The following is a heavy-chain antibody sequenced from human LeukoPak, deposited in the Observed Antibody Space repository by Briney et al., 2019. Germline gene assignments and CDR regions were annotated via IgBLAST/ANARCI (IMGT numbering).Heavy chain of an antibody. CDR1: GGSIGSYY. J-gene: IGHJ5*02. Sequence: PSETLSLTCTVSGGSIGSYYWSWIRQPPGKGLEWIGHISYSGSTNYTPSLKCRVTISVDTSKIQFSRELSSVTAADTAVYYCARGGSGYALNWFDPWGQGTLVTVSS. CDR3: ARGGSGYALNWFDP. CDR2: ISYSGST. D-gene: IGHD5-12*01. V-gene: IGHV4-59*01.